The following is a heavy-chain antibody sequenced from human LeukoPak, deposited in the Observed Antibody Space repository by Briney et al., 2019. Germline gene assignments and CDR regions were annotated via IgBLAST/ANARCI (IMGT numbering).Heavy chain of an antibody. CDR3: ARENWYRFEF. V-gene: IGHV3-11*04. D-gene: IGHD1-1*01. Sequence: LSLTCTVSRGSISDYYWSWIRQAPGRGLEWVSYISGSDNIIYQADSVKGRFTISRDNAKNSVYLQLNSLRVEDTAVYYCARENWYRFEFWGQGTLVTVSS. CDR2: ISGSDNII. J-gene: IGHJ4*02. CDR1: RGSISDYY.